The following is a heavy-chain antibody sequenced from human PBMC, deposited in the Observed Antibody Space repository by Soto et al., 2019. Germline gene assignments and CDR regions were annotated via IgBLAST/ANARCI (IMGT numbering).Heavy chain of an antibody. J-gene: IGHJ4*02. V-gene: IGHV4-59*08. CDR3: ATSSFDSDFDY. CDR2: IYYSGST. D-gene: IGHD3-9*01. CDR1: GGSISSYY. Sequence: SETLSLTCTVSGGSISSYYWSWIRQPPGKGLEWIGYIYYSGSTNYNPSLKSRVTISVDTSKNQFSLKLSSVTAADTAVYYCATSSFDSDFDYWGQGTLVTVSS.